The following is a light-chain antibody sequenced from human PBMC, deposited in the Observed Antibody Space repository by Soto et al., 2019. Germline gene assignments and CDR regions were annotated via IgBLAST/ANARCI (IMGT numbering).Light chain of an antibody. CDR3: QHYNSDPWT. J-gene: IGKJ1*01. Sequence: DIEMTQSPSTLSASVGDRVTITCRASQTIRRWLAWYQQRPGKAPKVLIYDASTLESGVPARFSGSGSETQFSLTISSLQPEDSATYYCQHYNSDPWTF. CDR1: QTIRRW. CDR2: DAS. V-gene: IGKV1-5*01.